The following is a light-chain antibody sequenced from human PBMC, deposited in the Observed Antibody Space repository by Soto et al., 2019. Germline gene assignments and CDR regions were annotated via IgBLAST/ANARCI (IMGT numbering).Light chain of an antibody. J-gene: IGLJ2*01. CDR1: SSNIGSNY. CDR2: RNN. Sequence: QSVLTQPPSASETPGQRVTISCSGSSSNIGSNYVSWYQQLPGTAPKLLMSRNNERPSGVPDRFSGSKSGTSASLAISGLRSEDEADYYCAAWDDSLSDLVFGGGTKL. CDR3: AAWDDSLSDLV. V-gene: IGLV1-47*01.